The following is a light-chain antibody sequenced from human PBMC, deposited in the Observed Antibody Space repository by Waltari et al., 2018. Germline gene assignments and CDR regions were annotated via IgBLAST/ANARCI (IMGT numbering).Light chain of an antibody. J-gene: IGLJ1*01. CDR2: DVS. CDR3: SSYTISSTSYV. V-gene: IGLV2-14*04. Sequence: YQQRTGEAPQLRIYDVSKRPAGVSNLVSGSKAGNTASLTISGLQTEDEADYYCSSYTISSTSYVFGTGTKVTVL.